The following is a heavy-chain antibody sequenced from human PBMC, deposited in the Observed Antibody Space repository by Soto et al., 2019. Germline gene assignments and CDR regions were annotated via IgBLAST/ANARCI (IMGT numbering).Heavy chain of an antibody. CDR2: IYYSGST. Sequence: SETLSLTCTVSGGSISSYYWSWIRQPPGKGLEWIGYIYYSGSTNYNPSLKSRVTISVDTSKNQFSLKLSSVTAADTAVYYCARANGDYDYYYYYMDVWGKGTTVTVSS. V-gene: IGHV4-59*01. CDR3: ARANGDYDYYYYYMDV. J-gene: IGHJ6*03. D-gene: IGHD4-17*01. CDR1: GGSISSYY.